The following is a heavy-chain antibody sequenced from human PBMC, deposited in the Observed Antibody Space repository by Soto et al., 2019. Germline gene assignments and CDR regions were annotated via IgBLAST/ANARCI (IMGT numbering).Heavy chain of an antibody. J-gene: IGHJ4*02. D-gene: IGHD1-26*01. CDR2: IYYSGNT. CDR3: ARLSSSGIVGAKYYFDY. V-gene: IGHV4-39*01. Sequence: PSETLSLTCTVSGGSISSNSYYWGWIRQPPGEGLEWIGSIYYSGNTYYNPSLKTRVTISVDTSKNQLSLKLSSMTAADTAVYYCARLSSSGIVGAKYYFDYWGQGTLVTVS. CDR1: GGSISSNSYY.